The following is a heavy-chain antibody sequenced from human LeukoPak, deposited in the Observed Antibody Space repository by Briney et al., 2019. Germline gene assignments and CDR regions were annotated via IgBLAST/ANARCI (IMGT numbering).Heavy chain of an antibody. Sequence: GGSLRLSCAASGFTFSSYGMHWVRQAPGKGLEWVAVIWYDGSNKYYADSVKGRFTISRDNSKNMLYLQMNSLRAEDTAVYYCAREVYYGSGPLGYWGQGTLVTVSS. J-gene: IGHJ4*02. D-gene: IGHD3-10*01. CDR1: GFTFSSYG. CDR3: AREVYYGSGPLGY. V-gene: IGHV3-33*01. CDR2: IWYDGSNK.